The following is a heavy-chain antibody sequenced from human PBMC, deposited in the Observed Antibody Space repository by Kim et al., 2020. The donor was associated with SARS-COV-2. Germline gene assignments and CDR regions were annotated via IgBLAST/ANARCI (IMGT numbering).Heavy chain of an antibody. Sequence: GESLKISCKGSGYSFTSYWIGWVRQMPGKGLEWMGIIYPGDSDTRYSPSFQGQVTISADKSISTAYLQWSSLKASDTAMYYCARHNRWYSGSYYFDYWGQGTLVTVSS. D-gene: IGHD1-26*01. CDR1: GYSFTSYW. V-gene: IGHV5-51*01. CDR2: IYPGDSDT. CDR3: ARHNRWYSGSYYFDY. J-gene: IGHJ4*02.